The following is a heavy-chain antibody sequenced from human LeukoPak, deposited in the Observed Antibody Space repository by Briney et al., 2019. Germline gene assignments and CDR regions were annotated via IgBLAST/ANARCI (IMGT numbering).Heavy chain of an antibody. V-gene: IGHV3-7*01. CDR3: VGHSDY. J-gene: IGHJ4*02. D-gene: IGHD3-16*01. Sequence: GGSLRLSCAASGFTLSRFEMNWVRQAPGKGLEWVANIKQDGSEKYYVDSVKGRFTISRDNAKNSLYLQMNSLRAEDTAVYYCVGHSDYWGQGTLVTVSS. CDR1: GFTLSRFE. CDR2: IKQDGSEK.